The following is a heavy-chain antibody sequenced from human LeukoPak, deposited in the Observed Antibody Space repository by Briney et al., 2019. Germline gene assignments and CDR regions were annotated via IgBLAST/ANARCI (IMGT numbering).Heavy chain of an antibody. CDR2: HNHSGST. CDR1: GGSFSGYY. D-gene: IGHD3-16*02. V-gene: IGHV4-34*01. Sequence: PSETLSLTCAVYGGSFSGYYWSWIRQPPGKGLEWIGEHNHSGSTNYNPSLKSRVTISVGTSKNQFSLKLSSVTAADTAVYYCARSTRYDYVWGSYRPPLDYWGQGTLVTVSS. J-gene: IGHJ4*02. CDR3: ARSTRYDYVWGSYRPPLDY.